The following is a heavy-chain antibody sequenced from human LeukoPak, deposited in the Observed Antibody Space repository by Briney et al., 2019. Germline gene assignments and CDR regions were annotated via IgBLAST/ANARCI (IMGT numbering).Heavy chain of an antibody. D-gene: IGHD5-18*01. CDR2: IYYSGST. CDR3: ASQPRGAEVTYYYYGMDV. J-gene: IGHJ6*02. V-gene: IGHV4-39*01. Sequence: SETLPLTCTVSGGSISSSSHYWGWIRQPPGKGLEWIASIYYSGSTYYNPSLEGRVTISVDASKNQFSLKLNSVTAADTAVYYCASQPRGAEVTYYYYGMDVWGQGTTVTVSS. CDR1: GGSISSSSHY.